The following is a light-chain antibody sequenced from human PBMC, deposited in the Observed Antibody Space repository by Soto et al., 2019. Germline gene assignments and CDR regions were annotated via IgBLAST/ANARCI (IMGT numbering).Light chain of an antibody. J-gene: IGKJ1*01. CDR3: QPYGRAPLT. CDR1: QSVSSNY. CDR2: AAS. Sequence: EIVLTQSPGTLSLSPGERATLSCRASQSVSSNYLAWYQQKPGQAPRLLIYAASSRISGIPDRFSGSGSGKDFTLTINSLEHEDFAVYNCQPYGRAPLTVGQGTKVEIK. V-gene: IGKV3-20*01.